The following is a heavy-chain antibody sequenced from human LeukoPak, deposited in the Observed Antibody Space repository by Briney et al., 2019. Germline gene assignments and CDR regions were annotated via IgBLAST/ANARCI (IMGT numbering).Heavy chain of an antibody. Sequence: SETLSLTCTVSGYSISSGYYWGWIRQPPGKGLEWIGNMYHSGSTYYNPSLKSRVTISIDTSKNQFSLKLSSVTAADTAVYYCARDQRGSGWLSNNWFDPWGQGTLVTVSS. CDR1: GYSISSGYY. J-gene: IGHJ5*02. V-gene: IGHV4-38-2*02. CDR3: ARDQRGSGWLSNNWFDP. D-gene: IGHD6-19*01. CDR2: MYHSGST.